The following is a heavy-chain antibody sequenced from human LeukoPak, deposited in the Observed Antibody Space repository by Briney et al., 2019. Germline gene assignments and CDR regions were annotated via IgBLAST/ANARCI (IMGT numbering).Heavy chain of an antibody. J-gene: IGHJ4*02. CDR3: AREGVGYYLDQ. Sequence: GGSLRLSCAASGFTVSSNYMSWVRQAPGKGLEWVSVIYSGGSTYYADSVKGRFTISRDNARNSLYLQMNNLRAEDTAVYYCAREGVGYYLDQWGQGTLVTVSS. D-gene: IGHD2-15*01. CDR1: GFTVSSNY. V-gene: IGHV3-66*01. CDR2: IYSGGST.